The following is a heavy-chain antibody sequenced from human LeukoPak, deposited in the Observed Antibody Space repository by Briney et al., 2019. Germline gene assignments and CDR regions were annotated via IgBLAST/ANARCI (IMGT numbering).Heavy chain of an antibody. V-gene: IGHV4-59*08. D-gene: IGHD3-16*01. J-gene: IGHJ4*02. Sequence: SETLSLTCTVSGDSISTYYWSWIRQPPWKGLEWIGYIHYSGSTNYNPSIRSRVTISVDTSKNQFSLKLSSATAADTAVYFCARRAINSVMFDYWGQGTLVTVSS. CDR3: ARRAINSVMFDY. CDR1: GDSISTYY. CDR2: IHYSGST.